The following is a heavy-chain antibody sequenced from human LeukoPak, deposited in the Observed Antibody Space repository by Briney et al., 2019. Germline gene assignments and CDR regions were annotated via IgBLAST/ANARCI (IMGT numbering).Heavy chain of an antibody. CDR2: ISAYNGNT. Sequence: GASVKVSCKASGYTFTSYGISWVRQAPGQGLEWMGWISAYNGNTNYAQKLQGRVTMTTDTSTSTAYMELRSLRSDDTAVYYCARESGYSSSWYEDYYYYGMDVWGQGTTVTVSS. J-gene: IGHJ6*02. CDR1: GYTFTSYG. V-gene: IGHV1-18*01. D-gene: IGHD6-13*01. CDR3: ARESGYSSSWYEDYYYYGMDV.